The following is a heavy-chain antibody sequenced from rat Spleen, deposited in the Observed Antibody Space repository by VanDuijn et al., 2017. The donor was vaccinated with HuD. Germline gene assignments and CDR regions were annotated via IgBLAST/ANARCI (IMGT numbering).Heavy chain of an antibody. CDR2: ISIGGGDT. V-gene: IGHV5-25*01. CDR1: GFTFSDYY. J-gene: IGHJ2*01. D-gene: IGHD1-2*01. Sequence: EVQLVESDGGLVQPGRSLKLSCAASGFTFSDYYMAWVRQAPTKGLEWVASISIGGGDTYYRDSVKGRFTVSRVNAKSTLYLQMDSLRSEDTATYYCTLSSGDYWGQGVMVTVSS. CDR3: TLSSGDY.